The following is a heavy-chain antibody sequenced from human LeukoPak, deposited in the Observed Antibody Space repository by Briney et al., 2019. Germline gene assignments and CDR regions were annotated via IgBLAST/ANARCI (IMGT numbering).Heavy chain of an antibody. V-gene: IGHV4-34*01. CDR2: INHSGST. Sequence: SETLSLTCAVYGGSFSGYYWSWIRQPPGKGLEWIGEINHSGSTNYNPSLKSRVTISVDTSKNQFSLKLSSVTAADTAVYYCASSSSWSADAFDIWGQGTMVTVSS. J-gene: IGHJ3*02. CDR1: GGSFSGYY. CDR3: ASSSSWSADAFDI. D-gene: IGHD6-13*01.